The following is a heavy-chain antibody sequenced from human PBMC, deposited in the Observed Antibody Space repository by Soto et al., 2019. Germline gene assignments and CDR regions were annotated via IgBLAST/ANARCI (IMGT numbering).Heavy chain of an antibody. V-gene: IGHV3-23*01. D-gene: IGHD3-10*01. CDR2: ISGSGGYT. Sequence: GGSLRLSCAASGFTFTSYALNWVRQAPGKGLEWVSAISGSGGYTYYADSVKGRFTISRDTSKNTLFLQINSLRAEDTAVYYCAKVETYSGSGSYLDYWGQGTLVTVSS. J-gene: IGHJ4*02. CDR3: AKVETYSGSGSYLDY. CDR1: GFTFTSYA.